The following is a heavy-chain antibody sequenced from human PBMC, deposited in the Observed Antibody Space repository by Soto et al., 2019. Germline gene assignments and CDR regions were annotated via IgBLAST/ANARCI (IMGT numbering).Heavy chain of an antibody. Sequence: QVQLVQSGDEVRKAGSSVKVSCKASGYIFVHYGIAWVRQAPGQGLEWMGWISHYSGNTHYASKVQGRLTMTTDTSTSTAYMDLGSLTSDDTAVYYCAMVDNYVTPTPQDVWGQGTTVTVSS. CDR2: ISHYSGNT. V-gene: IGHV1-18*01. CDR3: AMVDNYVTPTPQDV. D-gene: IGHD3-16*01. J-gene: IGHJ6*02. CDR1: GYIFVHYG.